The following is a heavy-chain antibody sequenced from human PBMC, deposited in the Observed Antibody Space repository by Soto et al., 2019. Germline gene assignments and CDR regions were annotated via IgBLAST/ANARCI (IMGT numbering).Heavy chain of an antibody. CDR3: AWCIVLVPGPLLGMDV. Sequence: SGPTLVNPTQTLTLTCTFSGFSLRTSGVGVGWIRQPPGKALEWLARIDWDDDKYYSTSLKTRLTISKDTSKNQVVLTMTNMDPVDTATYYCAWCIVLVPGPLLGMDVWGQGTTVNVSS. D-gene: IGHD2-2*01. CDR1: GFSLRTSGVG. V-gene: IGHV2-70*11. J-gene: IGHJ6*02. CDR2: IDWDDDK.